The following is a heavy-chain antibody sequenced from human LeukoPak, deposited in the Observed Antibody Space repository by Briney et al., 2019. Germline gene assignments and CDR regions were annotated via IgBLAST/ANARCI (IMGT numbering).Heavy chain of an antibody. J-gene: IGHJ5*02. CDR3: ASEIVADPSNWFDP. CDR1: GGSISSSSYY. Sequence: TASETLSLTCTVSGGSISSSSYYWGWIRQPPGKGLEWIGSIYYSGSTYYNPSLKSRVTISVDTSKNQFSLKLSSVTAADTAVYYCASEIVADPSNWFDPWGQGTLVTVSS. V-gene: IGHV4-39*07. CDR2: IYYSGST. D-gene: IGHD5-12*01.